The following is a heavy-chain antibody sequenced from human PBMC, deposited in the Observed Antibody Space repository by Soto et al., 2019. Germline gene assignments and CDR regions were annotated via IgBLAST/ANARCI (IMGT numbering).Heavy chain of an antibody. D-gene: IGHD2-21*02. CDR3: ARRRYCGADCYSKYYYGMDV. Sequence: QVQLVQSGAEMKRPGSSVKVSCQASGSTFSSYTVSWVRQAPGQGLEWMGRIIPVLGVTNYAQKFKGRVTITADKSKTTAYMDLRSLRSGDTAVYYCARRRYCGADCYSKYYYGMDVWGQGTTVTVSS. CDR2: IIPVLGVT. V-gene: IGHV1-69*02. CDR1: GSTFSSYT. J-gene: IGHJ6*02.